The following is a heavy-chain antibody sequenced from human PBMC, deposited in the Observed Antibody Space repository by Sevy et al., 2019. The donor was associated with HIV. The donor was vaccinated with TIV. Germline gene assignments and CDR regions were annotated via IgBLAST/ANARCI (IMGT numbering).Heavy chain of an antibody. V-gene: IGHV1-24*01. D-gene: IGHD3-10*01. Sequence: ASVKVSCKVSGYTLTELSMHWVRQAPGKGLEWMGGFDPEDGETIYAQTFQGRVTMTEDTSTDTAYMELSSLRSEDTAVYYCARGSGSYYPFDYWGQGTLVTVSS. CDR3: ARGSGSYYPFDY. CDR1: GYTLTELS. J-gene: IGHJ4*02. CDR2: FDPEDGET.